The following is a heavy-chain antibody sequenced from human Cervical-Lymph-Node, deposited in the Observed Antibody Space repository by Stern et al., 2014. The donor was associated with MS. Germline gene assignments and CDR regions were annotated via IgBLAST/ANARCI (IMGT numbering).Heavy chain of an antibody. CDR3: ARAWAGGWFDP. CDR2: VSFDGDLK. Sequence: VQLVESGGGVVQPGRSLRLSCVASGFTFSTYGMHWVRQAPGKGLEWMPFVSFDGDLKSYADSVKGRVTISRDNSRNTLYLQMSSLRPEDTAIYYCARAWAGGWFDPWGQGTLVTVSS. J-gene: IGHJ5*02. CDR1: GFTFSTYG. V-gene: IGHV3-30*03. D-gene: IGHD1-14*01.